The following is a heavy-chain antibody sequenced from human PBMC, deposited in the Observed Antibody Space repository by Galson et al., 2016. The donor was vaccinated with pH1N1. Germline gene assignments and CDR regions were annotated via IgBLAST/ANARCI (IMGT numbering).Heavy chain of an antibody. CDR3: ARNYYGSGNYYKPVGFYYMDV. J-gene: IGHJ6*03. CDR1: GFTFDDYG. Sequence: SLRLSCAASGFTFDDYGMIWVRQRPGKGLEWVSEINWNGGNTGYADSVKGRFTISRDDAKNSLFLQMNSLRAEDTALYYCARNYYGSGNYYKPVGFYYMDVWGKGTTVTVSS. V-gene: IGHV3-20*04. CDR2: INWNGGNT. D-gene: IGHD3-10*01.